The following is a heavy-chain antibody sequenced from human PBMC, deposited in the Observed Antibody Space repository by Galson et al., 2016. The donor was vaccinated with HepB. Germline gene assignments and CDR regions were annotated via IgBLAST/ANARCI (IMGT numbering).Heavy chain of an antibody. J-gene: IGHJ6*02. CDR3: ARGGISNYYNGMDV. D-gene: IGHD3-3*01. CDR2: ISSSSGYT. Sequence: SLRLSCAASGFTFSDYYMTWMRLAPGKGLQWVSYISSSSGYTNYEDSVKGRFTISRDNAKNSLFLDMNSLLVEDTAVYYCARGGISNYYNGMDVWGQGTVVTVSS. V-gene: IGHV3-11*06. CDR1: GFTFSDYY.